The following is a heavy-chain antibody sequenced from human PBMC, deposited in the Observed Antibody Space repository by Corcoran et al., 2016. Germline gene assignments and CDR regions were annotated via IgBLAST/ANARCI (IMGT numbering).Heavy chain of an antibody. CDR3: ARAAGGIAVAGAVWFDL. Sequence: EVQLVESGGGLVQPGGSMRLSCAASGFTFSSYDMHWVSQATGKGLEWVSAIGTAGDTYYPGSVKGRFTISREKAKNSLYLQMNSLRAGDTAEYYCARAAGGIAVAGAVWFDLWGRGTLVTVSS. J-gene: IGHJ2*01. D-gene: IGHD6-19*01. CDR2: IGTAGDT. CDR1: GFTFSSYD. V-gene: IGHV3-13*01.